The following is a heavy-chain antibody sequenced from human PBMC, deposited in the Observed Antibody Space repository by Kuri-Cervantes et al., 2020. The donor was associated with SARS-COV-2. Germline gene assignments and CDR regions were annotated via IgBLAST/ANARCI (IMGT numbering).Heavy chain of an antibody. Sequence: SGPTLVKPTQTLTLTCTFPGFPHSTSGVGVGWIRQPRGKALEWLALIYWDDDKRYSPSLKGRLTITKDTSKNQVVLTMTNMDPVDTATYYCAHQYNHPMGDYWGQETLVTVSS. D-gene: IGHD1-14*01. CDR2: IYWDDDK. CDR3: AHQYNHPMGDY. V-gene: IGHV2-5*02. J-gene: IGHJ4*02. CDR1: GFPHSTSGVG.